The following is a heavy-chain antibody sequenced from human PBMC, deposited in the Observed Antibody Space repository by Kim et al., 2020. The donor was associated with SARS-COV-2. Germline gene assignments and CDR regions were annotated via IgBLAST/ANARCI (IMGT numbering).Heavy chain of an antibody. J-gene: IGHJ4*02. CDR2: ISSSSSYI. CDR1: GFTFSSYS. D-gene: IGHD4-17*01. Sequence: GGSLRLSCAASGFTFSSYSMNWVRQAPGKGLEWVSSISSSSSYIYYADSVKGRFTISRDNAKNSLYLQMNSLRAEDTAVYYCARVGGIYGDVDYFDYWGQGTLVTVSS. CDR3: ARVGGIYGDVDYFDY. V-gene: IGHV3-21*01.